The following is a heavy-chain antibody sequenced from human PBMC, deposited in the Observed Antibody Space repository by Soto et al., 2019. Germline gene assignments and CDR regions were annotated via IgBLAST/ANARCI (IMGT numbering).Heavy chain of an antibody. J-gene: IGHJ4*02. CDR3: ARVRISSIAARPGYFDY. CDR1: GYTFTSYA. CDR2: INAGNGNT. V-gene: IGHV1-3*01. Sequence: QVQLVQSGAEVKKPGASVKVSCKASGYTFTSYAMHWVRQAPGQRLEWMGWINAGNGNTKYSQKFQGRVTITRDTSASTAYMELSSLRSEDTAVYYCARVRISSIAARPGYFDYWGQGTLVTVSS. D-gene: IGHD6-6*01.